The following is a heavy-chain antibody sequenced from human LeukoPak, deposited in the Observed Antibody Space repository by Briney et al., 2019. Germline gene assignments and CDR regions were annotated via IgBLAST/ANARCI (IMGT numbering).Heavy chain of an antibody. D-gene: IGHD3-16*01. Sequence: GGSLKLSCAASGFTFSGSVMHWVRQASGKGLEWVGRIRRKPNNYATTYAASVQGRITISRDDSKSTAYLQMNSLKTEDTAVYYCTRRGDLPPDAFDIWGQGTMVTVSS. CDR1: GFTFSGSV. J-gene: IGHJ3*02. CDR2: IRRKPNNYAT. V-gene: IGHV3-73*01. CDR3: TRRGDLPPDAFDI.